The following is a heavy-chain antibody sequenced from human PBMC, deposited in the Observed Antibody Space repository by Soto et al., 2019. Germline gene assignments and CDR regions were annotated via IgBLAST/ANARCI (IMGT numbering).Heavy chain of an antibody. Sequence: QVQLQESGPGLVKPSQTLSLTCTVSGGSISSGGYYWSWIRQHPGKGLEWIGYIYYSGSTYYNPSLKSRVTIAVDTSKNQFSLKLSAVTAADTAVYYCARDGAGRYWYFDLWGRGTLVTVSS. CDR2: IYYSGST. D-gene: IGHD1-26*01. J-gene: IGHJ2*01. CDR3: ARDGAGRYWYFDL. CDR1: GGSISSGGYY. V-gene: IGHV4-31*03.